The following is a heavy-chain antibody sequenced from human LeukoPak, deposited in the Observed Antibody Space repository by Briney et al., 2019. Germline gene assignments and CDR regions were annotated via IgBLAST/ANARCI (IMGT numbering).Heavy chain of an antibody. CDR3: ARTSRITIFGVVIKGGDWFDP. V-gene: IGHV1-8*01. J-gene: IGHJ5*02. Sequence: ASVKASCKASGYTFTSYDINWVRQATGQGLEWMGWMNPNSGNTGYAQKFQGRVTMTRNTSISTAYMELSSLRSEDTAVYYCARTSRITIFGVVIKGGDWFDPWGQGTLVTVSS. CDR1: GYTFTSYD. CDR2: MNPNSGNT. D-gene: IGHD3-3*01.